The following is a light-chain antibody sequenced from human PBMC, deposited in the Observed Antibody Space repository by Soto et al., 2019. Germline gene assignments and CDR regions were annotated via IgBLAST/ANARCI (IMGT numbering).Light chain of an antibody. CDR2: GAS. V-gene: IGKV3-15*01. CDR3: QQYNNWPPWT. J-gene: IGKJ1*01. CDR1: QSVSRN. Sequence: EIVMTRSPATLSVSPGERATLSCRASQSVSRNLAWYQQNPGQAPRLLIYGASTRSTGIPARFSGSGSGTEFTLTISSLQSEDFAVYYCQQYNNWPPWTFGQGTKV.